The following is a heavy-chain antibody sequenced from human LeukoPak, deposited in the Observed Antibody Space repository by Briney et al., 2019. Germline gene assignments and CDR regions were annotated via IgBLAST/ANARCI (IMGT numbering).Heavy chain of an antibody. CDR1: GYTFTTYN. D-gene: IGHD3-10*02. J-gene: IGHJ4*02. Sequence: GASVKVSCKASGYTFTTYNINWVRQAPGQGLEWMGRFDPEDGDTIYAQKFQGRVTMTADTSRDTVYMELSSLRSEDTAVYYCATEGKIVRGVYTDYWGQGTLVTVSS. V-gene: IGHV1-24*01. CDR3: ATEGKIVRGVYTDY. CDR2: FDPEDGDT.